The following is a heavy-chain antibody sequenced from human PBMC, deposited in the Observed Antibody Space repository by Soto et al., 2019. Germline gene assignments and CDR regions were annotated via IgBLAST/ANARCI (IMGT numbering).Heavy chain of an antibody. CDR2: ISAYNANT. CDR3: ASDHGQIAAGDLIDY. CDR1: GYTFTSYG. V-gene: IGHV1-18*01. D-gene: IGHD6-13*01. J-gene: IGHJ4*01. Sequence: QVQLVQSGAEVKKPGSSVKVSCKASGYTFTSYGISWVRQAPGQGLEWMGWISAYNANTNYAQKCQGRVTMTTDTSASTDYMELRSLRSVDTAVYYCASDHGQIAAGDLIDYWGHGTLVTVSS.